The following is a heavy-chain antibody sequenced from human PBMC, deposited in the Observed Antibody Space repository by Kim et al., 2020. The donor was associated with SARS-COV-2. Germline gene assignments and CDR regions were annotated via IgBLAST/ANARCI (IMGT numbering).Heavy chain of an antibody. V-gene: IGHV3-30*07. CDR3: AREGLYGSEVYGMDV. Sequence: ADPVKGRFTIPGDNSKNTLYLQMNSLRAEDTAVYSCAREGLYGSEVYGMDVWGQGTTVTVSS. J-gene: IGHJ6*02. D-gene: IGHD3-10*01.